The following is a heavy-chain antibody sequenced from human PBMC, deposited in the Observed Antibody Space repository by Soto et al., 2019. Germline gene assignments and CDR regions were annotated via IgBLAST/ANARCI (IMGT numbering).Heavy chain of an antibody. J-gene: IGHJ4*02. D-gene: IGHD5-12*01. Sequence: ASVKVSCKASGYTFTDYYMHWVRQAPGRGLEWMGWINPNSVVTDSAESLEGRVTLTRDTSINTAYMQLNWLTSDDTATYYCALEMSTITYFTYWGQGTLVTVSS. CDR3: ALEMSTITYFTY. V-gene: IGHV1-2*02. CDR1: GYTFTDYY. CDR2: INPNSVVT.